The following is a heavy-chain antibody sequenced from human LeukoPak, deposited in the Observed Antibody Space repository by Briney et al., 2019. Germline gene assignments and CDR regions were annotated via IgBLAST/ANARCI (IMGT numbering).Heavy chain of an antibody. V-gene: IGHV3-11*01. CDR3: ARAHLSSSWYHPFDY. Sequence: GGSLRLSCAASGFTFSDYYMSWIRQAPGKGLEWVSYISSSGSTIYYADSVKGRFTISRDNAKNSLYLQMNSLRAEDTAVYYCARAHLSSSWYHPFDYWGQGTLVTVSS. CDR1: GFTFSDYY. D-gene: IGHD6-13*01. J-gene: IGHJ4*02. CDR2: ISSSGSTI.